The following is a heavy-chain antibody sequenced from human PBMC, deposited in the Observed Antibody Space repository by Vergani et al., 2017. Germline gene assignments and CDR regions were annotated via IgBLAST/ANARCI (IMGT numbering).Heavy chain of an antibody. D-gene: IGHD3-10*01. V-gene: IGHV4-34*01. CDR3: ARVVLRITMVRGAMKFDP. J-gene: IGHJ5*02. CDR2: INHSGST. CDR1: GGSFSGYY. Sequence: QAQLQESGPGLVKPSETLSLTCAVYGGSFSGYYWSWIRQPPGKGLEWIGEINHSGSTNYNPSLKSRVTISVDTSKNQFSLKLGSVTAADTAVYYCARVVLRITMVRGAMKFDPWGQGTLVTVSS.